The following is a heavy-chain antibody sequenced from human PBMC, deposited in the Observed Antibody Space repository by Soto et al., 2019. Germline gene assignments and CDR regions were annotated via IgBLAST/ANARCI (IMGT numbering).Heavy chain of an antibody. J-gene: IGHJ3*02. D-gene: IGHD3-10*01. CDR3: ARGIWSYYYGSGSPQPPPFDI. V-gene: IGHV1-8*01. CDR1: LYTFNSYD. CDR2: MNPNSGNT. Sequence: SVKVSRKASLYTFNSYDINWVRQATGQGLEWMGWMNPNSGNTGYAQKFQGRVTMTRNTSISTAYMELSSLRSEDTAVYYCARGIWSYYYGSGSPQPPPFDIWGQGTLVTVS.